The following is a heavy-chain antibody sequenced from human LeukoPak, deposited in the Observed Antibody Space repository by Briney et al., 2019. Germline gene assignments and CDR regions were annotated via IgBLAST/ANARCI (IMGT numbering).Heavy chain of an antibody. CDR3: ARSGVPQR. D-gene: IGHD7-27*01. CDR1: GGSFSSNSYY. CDR2: IYYSGNT. Sequence: SETLSLTCTVSGGSFSSNSYYWGWIRQPPGKGLEWIGNIYYSGNTYYNPSLESRVTISVDTSKNQFSLKLTSLTAADTAVYYCARSGVPQRWGQGTLVTVSS. V-gene: IGHV4-39*01. J-gene: IGHJ4*02.